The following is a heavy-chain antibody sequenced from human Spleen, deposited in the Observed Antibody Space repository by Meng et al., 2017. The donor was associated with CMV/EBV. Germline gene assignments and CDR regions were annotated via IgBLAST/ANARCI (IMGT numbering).Heavy chain of an antibody. Sequence: GSFSGYNWSWLRQLPGKGLEWIGEVNHSGSTNYNPSLKSRVTISVDTSKNHFSLSLNSVTAADTAVYYCARDASPDGQLSYKWFDPWGQGTLVTVSS. D-gene: IGHD1-14*01. V-gene: IGHV4-34*01. CDR2: VNHSGST. CDR1: GSFSGYN. J-gene: IGHJ5*02. CDR3: ARDASPDGQLSYKWFDP.